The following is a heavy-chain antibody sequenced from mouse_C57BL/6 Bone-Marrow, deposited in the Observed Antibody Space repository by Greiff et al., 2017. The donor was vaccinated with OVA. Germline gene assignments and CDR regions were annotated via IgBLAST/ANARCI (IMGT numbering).Heavy chain of an antibody. CDR1: GFTFSSYT. Sequence: EVQLVESGGGLVKPGASVKLSCAASGFTFSSYTMSWVRQTPEKRLEWVATISGGGGNTYYTDSVKGRSTIARDNAKNTLYLQMSSLRAEDSALYYGARLGDDDGGYAMDYWGQGTSVTVSS. D-gene: IGHD2-4*01. V-gene: IGHV5-9*01. J-gene: IGHJ4*01. CDR3: ARLGDDDGGYAMDY. CDR2: ISGGGGNT.